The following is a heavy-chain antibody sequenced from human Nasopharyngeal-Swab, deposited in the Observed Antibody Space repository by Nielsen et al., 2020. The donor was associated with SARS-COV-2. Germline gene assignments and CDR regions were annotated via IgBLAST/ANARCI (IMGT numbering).Heavy chain of an antibody. V-gene: IGHV5-51*01. CDR3: ARRAYDILTGYLLDAFDI. D-gene: IGHD3-9*01. Sequence: KVSCKGSGYSFTSYWIGWVRQMPGKGLEWMGIIYPGDSDTRYSPSFQGQVTISVDKSISTAYLQWSSLKASDTAMYYCARRAYDILTGYLLDAFDIWGQGTMVTVSS. CDR1: GYSFTSYW. CDR2: IYPGDSDT. J-gene: IGHJ3*02.